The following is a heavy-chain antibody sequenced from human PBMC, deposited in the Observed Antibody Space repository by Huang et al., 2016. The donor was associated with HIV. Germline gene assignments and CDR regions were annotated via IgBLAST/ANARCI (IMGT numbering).Heavy chain of an antibody. V-gene: IGHV3-21*01. CDR3: ASEIAAASIDY. D-gene: IGHD6-13*01. CDR1: VFTFSSYS. CDR2: ISSSSSYI. Sequence: EVQLVESGGGLVKPGGSLRLSCAASVFTFSSYSMNWVRQAQGKGLEWGSSISSSSSYIYYADSVKGRFTISRDNAKNSRYLQMNSLRAEDTAVYYCASEIAAASIDYWGQGTLVTVSS. J-gene: IGHJ4*02.